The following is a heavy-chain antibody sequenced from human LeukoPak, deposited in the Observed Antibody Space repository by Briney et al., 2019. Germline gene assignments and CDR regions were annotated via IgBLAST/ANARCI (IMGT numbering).Heavy chain of an antibody. D-gene: IGHD5-18*01. CDR1: GGSINTYY. V-gene: IGHV4-59*08. CDR2: IYYSGST. Sequence: PSEALSLTCTVSGGSINTYYWSWIRQPPGKGLEWIGYIYYSGSTTYNPSLKSRVTISVDTPKNQFSLKLSSVTAADTAVYYCARRGYSYGYDAFDIWGQGTVVTVSS. J-gene: IGHJ3*02. CDR3: ARRGYSYGYDAFDI.